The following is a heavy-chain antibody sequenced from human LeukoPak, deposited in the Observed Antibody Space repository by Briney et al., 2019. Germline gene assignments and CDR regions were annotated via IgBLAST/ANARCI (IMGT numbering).Heavy chain of an antibody. CDR1: GGSLSSYY. CDR2: IYYSGST. J-gene: IGHJ6*03. V-gene: IGHV4-59*01. Sequence: PSETLSLTCTVSGGSLSSYYWSWIRQSPGKELEWIGYIYYSGSTNYNPSLKSRVTISVDTSKNQFSLKLSSVTAADTAVYYCARESVVPAAIGYYYMDVWGKGTTVTISS. D-gene: IGHD2-2*01. CDR3: ARESVVPAAIGYYYMDV.